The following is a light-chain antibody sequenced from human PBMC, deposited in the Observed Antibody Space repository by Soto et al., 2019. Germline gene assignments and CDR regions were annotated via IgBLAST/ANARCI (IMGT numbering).Light chain of an antibody. CDR2: AAS. V-gene: IGKV1-9*01. J-gene: IGKJ4*02. Sequence: IQFTQSPSSLSASVGDSVTITCRASQGISRYLSWYQQKPGRAPKLLISAASTLQSGVPARFSGSGSGTDFTLSITSLQPEDYATYYCKQYETFSGTFGSGTKVEIX. CDR1: QGISRY. CDR3: KQYETFSGT.